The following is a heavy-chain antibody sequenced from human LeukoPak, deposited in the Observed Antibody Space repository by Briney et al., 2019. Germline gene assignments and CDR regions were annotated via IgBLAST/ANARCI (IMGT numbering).Heavy chain of an antibody. Sequence: PGGSLRLSCSTSGFTFGDYAMSWVRQAPGKGLEWVGFIQAKAYGGATKYAASGNGRFSISRDDSQSIANLQMNDLKTEDTAVYYCTRAPHPRCSSSGCYLDYWGQGTLVTVSS. J-gene: IGHJ4*02. D-gene: IGHD2-2*01. CDR2: IQAKAYGGAT. CDR3: TRAPHPRCSSSGCYLDY. CDR1: GFTFGDYA. V-gene: IGHV3-49*04.